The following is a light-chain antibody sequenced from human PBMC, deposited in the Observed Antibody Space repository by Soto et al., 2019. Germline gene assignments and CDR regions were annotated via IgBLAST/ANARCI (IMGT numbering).Light chain of an antibody. CDR1: QGISSA. J-gene: IGKJ2*01. CDR3: QQFNSYPRT. V-gene: IGKV1-13*02. CDR2: DAS. Sequence: AIQLTQSPSSLSASVGDRVTITCRASQGISSALAWYQQKPGKAPKLLIYDASSLESGVPSRFSGSGSGTDFTLTISSLHAEDFATYYCQQFNSYPRTFGQGTKLEIK.